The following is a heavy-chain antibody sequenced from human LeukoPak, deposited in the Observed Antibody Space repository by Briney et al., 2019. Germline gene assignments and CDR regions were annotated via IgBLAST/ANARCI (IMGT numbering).Heavy chain of an antibody. CDR3: ARAGRIAVAGYFDY. V-gene: IGHV3-7*01. CDR2: IKQDGSEK. D-gene: IGHD6-19*01. J-gene: IGHJ4*02. CDR1: GFTFSSYW. Sequence: GGSLRLSCAASGFTFSSYWMSWVRQAPGKGLEWVANIKQDGSEKYYVDSVKGRFTISRDNAKNSLYLQMNSLRAEDTAVYYCARAGRIAVAGYFDYWGQGTLVTVSS.